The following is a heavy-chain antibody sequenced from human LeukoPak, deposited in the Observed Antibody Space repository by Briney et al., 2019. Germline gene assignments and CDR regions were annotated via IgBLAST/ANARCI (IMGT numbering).Heavy chain of an antibody. D-gene: IGHD2-2*01. J-gene: IGHJ4*02. CDR2: IYYSGST. Sequence: PSETLSLTCTVSGGSISSSSYYWSWIRQPPGKGLEWTGYIYYSGSTNYNPSLKSRVTISVDTSKNQFSLKLSSVTAADTAVYYCARRYCSSTSCLFDYWGQGTLVTVSS. CDR1: GGSISSSSYY. V-gene: IGHV4-61*05. CDR3: ARRYCSSTSCLFDY.